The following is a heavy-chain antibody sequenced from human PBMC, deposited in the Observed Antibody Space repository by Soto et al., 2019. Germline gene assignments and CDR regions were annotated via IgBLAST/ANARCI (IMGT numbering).Heavy chain of an antibody. V-gene: IGHV4-59*04. Sequence: SETLSLTCTVSGGSISSYYWSWIRQPPGNGLEWIGYFHYSGSTYYSPSLKSRVTISVDTSKNQFSLKLSSVTAVDTAVYYCATYSGSHGWFDPWGQGTLVTVSS. CDR1: GGSISSYY. CDR3: ATYSGSHGWFDP. J-gene: IGHJ5*02. CDR2: FHYSGST. D-gene: IGHD1-26*01.